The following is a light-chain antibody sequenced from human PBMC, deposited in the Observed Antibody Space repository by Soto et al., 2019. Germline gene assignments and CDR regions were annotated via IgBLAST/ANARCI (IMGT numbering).Light chain of an antibody. CDR2: AAS. Sequence: DIQMTQSPSSVSASVGDTVTITRRASRAVSTWLAWYQQKPGGAPKLLIYAASTLQSGVPSRFSGSGSGTDFTLTIRSLQPEDFATGYCQQGASFPRTVCGGTKVDIK. V-gene: IGKV1-12*01. CDR1: RAVSTW. CDR3: QQGASFPRT. J-gene: IGKJ4*01.